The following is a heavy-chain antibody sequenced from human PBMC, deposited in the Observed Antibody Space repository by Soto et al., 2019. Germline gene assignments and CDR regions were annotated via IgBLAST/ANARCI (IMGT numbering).Heavy chain of an antibody. CDR1: GFTFSSYS. Sequence: PGGSLRLSCAASGFTFSSYSMNWVRQAPGKGLEWVSYISSSSSTIYYADSVKGRFTISRDNAKNSLYLQMNSLRAEDTAVYYCATQLTGYSSSWYIFDYWGQGTLVTGSS. J-gene: IGHJ4*02. D-gene: IGHD6-13*01. CDR3: ATQLTGYSSSWYIFDY. V-gene: IGHV3-48*04. CDR2: ISSSSSTI.